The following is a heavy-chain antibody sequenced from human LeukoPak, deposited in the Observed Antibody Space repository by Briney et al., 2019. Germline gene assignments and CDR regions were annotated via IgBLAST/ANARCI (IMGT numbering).Heavy chain of an antibody. V-gene: IGHV1-69*13. J-gene: IGHJ4*02. Sequence: ASVKVSCKASGGTFSSYAISWVRQAPGQGLEWMGGIIPIFGTANYAQKFQGRVTITADESTSTAYMELSSLRSEDTAVYYCARDPRDYDSSGYYFDYWGQGTLVTVSS. CDR1: GGTFSSYA. CDR2: IIPIFGTA. D-gene: IGHD3-22*01. CDR3: ARDPRDYDSSGYYFDY.